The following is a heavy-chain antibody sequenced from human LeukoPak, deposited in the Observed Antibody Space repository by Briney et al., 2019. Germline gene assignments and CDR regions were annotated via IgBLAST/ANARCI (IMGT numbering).Heavy chain of an antibody. CDR3: ASHSAQWLLGY. V-gene: IGHV3-15*01. J-gene: IGHJ4*02. CDR1: GFTFSNVW. D-gene: IGHD6-19*01. CDR2: IISNSGGGTT. Sequence: GGSLRLSCAASGFTFSNVWMSWVRQAPGEGLEWVGRIISNSGGGTTDYAAPVKGRFTISRDDSTNTVYLQMNGLKIEDTAVYYCASHSAQWLLGYWGQGTLVTVSS.